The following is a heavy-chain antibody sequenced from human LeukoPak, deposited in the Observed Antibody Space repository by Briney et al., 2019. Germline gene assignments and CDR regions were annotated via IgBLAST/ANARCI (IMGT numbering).Heavy chain of an antibody. CDR1: GGSISSGSYY. CDR3: ARLQPRTTVTSYYFDY. D-gene: IGHD4-17*01. V-gene: IGHV4-61*02. J-gene: IGHJ4*02. CDR2: IYTSGST. Sequence: SETLSLTCTVSGGSISSGSYYWSWNRQPAGKGLEWIGRIYTSGSTNYNPSLKSRVTISVDTSKNQFSLKLSSVTAADTAVYYCARLQPRTTVTSYYFDYWGQGTLVTVSS.